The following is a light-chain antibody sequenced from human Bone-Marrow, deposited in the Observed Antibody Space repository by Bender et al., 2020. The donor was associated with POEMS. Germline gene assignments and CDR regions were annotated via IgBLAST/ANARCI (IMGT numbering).Light chain of an antibody. Sequence: QSALTQPPSASGSPGQSVTISCTGTSSDIGGNNYVSWYQQHPGKVPKVMIYEVNKRPSGVPDRFSGSKSGSTASLTVSGLQAEDEADYYCSAYAGTNILLFGGGTKLTVL. J-gene: IGLJ2*01. CDR3: SAYAGTNILL. CDR1: SSDIGGNNY. CDR2: EVN. V-gene: IGLV2-8*01.